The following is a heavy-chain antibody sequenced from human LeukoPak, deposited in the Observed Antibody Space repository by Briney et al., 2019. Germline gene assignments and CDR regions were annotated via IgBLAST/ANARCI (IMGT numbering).Heavy chain of an antibody. D-gene: IGHD6-13*01. CDR1: GFTFSSYA. CDR2: ISGSGGST. J-gene: IGHJ4*02. CDR3: AKEMGGGMYSPFDY. V-gene: IGHV3-23*01. Sequence: QSGGSLRLSCAASGFTFSSYAMSWVRQAPGKGLEGVSAISGSGGSTYYADSVKGRFTISRDTSKNTLYLQKNSRRAEDTAVYYCAKEMGGGMYSPFDYWGQGTLVTVSS.